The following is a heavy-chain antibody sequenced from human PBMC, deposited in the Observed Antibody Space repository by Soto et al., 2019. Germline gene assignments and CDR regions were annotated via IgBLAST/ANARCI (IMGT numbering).Heavy chain of an antibody. D-gene: IGHD3-22*01. Sequence: QVQLVQSGPEVKKPGASVKLSCKASGYIFTSYGIGWVRQAPGQGLEWMGWISAFKGYTKYPQRLQGRVTMTTDTPTSTAYMALRSLRSDDTAVYYCARVDDYYDSSGHYFTFFNYWGQGSLVTVSS. CDR3: ARVDDYYDSSGHYFTFFNY. CDR2: ISAFKGYT. CDR1: GYIFTSYG. V-gene: IGHV1-18*01. J-gene: IGHJ4*02.